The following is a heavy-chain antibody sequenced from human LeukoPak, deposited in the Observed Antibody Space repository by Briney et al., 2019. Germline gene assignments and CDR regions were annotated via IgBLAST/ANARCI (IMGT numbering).Heavy chain of an antibody. CDR2: IIPIFGTA. V-gene: IGHV1-69*05. CDR3: ASGAYYYDSSGYYLFDY. CDR1: GGTFSSYP. Sequence: GSSVKVSCKASGGTFSSYPISWVRQAPGQGLEWMGGIIPIFGTANYAQKFQGRVTITTDESTSTAYMELSSLRSEDTAVYYCASGAYYYDSSGYYLFDYWGQGTLVTVSS. J-gene: IGHJ4*02. D-gene: IGHD3-22*01.